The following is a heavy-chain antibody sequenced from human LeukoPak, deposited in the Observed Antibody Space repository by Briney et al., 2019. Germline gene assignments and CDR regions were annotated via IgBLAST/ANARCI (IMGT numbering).Heavy chain of an antibody. CDR1: GYTFTGYY. Sequence: ASVKVSCKASGYTFTGYYMHWVRQAPGQGLEWMGWINPNSGGTNYAQKFQGRVTMTRDTSISTAYMELSRLRSDDTAVYYCAKVYLPNPRTFGYYGSGSTDFDYWGQGTLVTVSS. V-gene: IGHV1-2*02. J-gene: IGHJ4*02. D-gene: IGHD3-10*01. CDR3: AKVYLPNPRTFGYYGSGSTDFDY. CDR2: INPNSGGT.